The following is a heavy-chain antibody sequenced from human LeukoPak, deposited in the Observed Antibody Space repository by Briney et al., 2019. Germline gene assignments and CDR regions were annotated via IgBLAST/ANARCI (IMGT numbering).Heavy chain of an antibody. Sequence: ASVKVSCKASGYTFASYDINWVRQATGQGLEWMGWMNPNSGNTGYAQKFQGRVTITRNTSISTAYMELSSLRSEDTAVYYCARVYVLLWFGELFSYYFDYWGQGTLVTVSS. CDR2: MNPNSGNT. J-gene: IGHJ4*02. CDR3: ARVYVLLWFGELFSYYFDY. CDR1: GYTFASYD. D-gene: IGHD3-10*01. V-gene: IGHV1-8*01.